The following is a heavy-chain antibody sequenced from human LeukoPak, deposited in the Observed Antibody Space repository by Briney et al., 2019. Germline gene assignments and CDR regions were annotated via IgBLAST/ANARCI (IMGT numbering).Heavy chain of an antibody. Sequence: SETLSLTCTVSGGSISSHYWSWIRQPPGKGLEWNGYIYYSGSTNYNPSLKSRVTISVDTSKNQFSLKLSSVTAADTAVYYCARRGSSADFDYWGQGTLVTVSS. CDR3: ARRGSSADFDY. CDR1: GGSISSHY. D-gene: IGHD6-6*01. V-gene: IGHV4-59*11. CDR2: IYYSGST. J-gene: IGHJ4*02.